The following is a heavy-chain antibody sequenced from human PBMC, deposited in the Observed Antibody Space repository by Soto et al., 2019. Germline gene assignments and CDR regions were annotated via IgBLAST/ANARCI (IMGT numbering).Heavy chain of an antibody. CDR2: IFSNDEK. J-gene: IGHJ6*02. V-gene: IGHV2-26*01. CDR3: ARCPVTIFGVVNPGAYYYGMDV. Sequence: ESGPTLVNPTETLTLTCTVSGFSLSNARMGVSWIRQPPGKALEWLAHIFSNDEKSYSTSLKSRLTISKDTSKSQVVLTMTNMDPVDTATYYCARCPVTIFGVVNPGAYYYGMDVWGQGTTVTVSS. CDR1: GFSLSNARMG. D-gene: IGHD3-3*01.